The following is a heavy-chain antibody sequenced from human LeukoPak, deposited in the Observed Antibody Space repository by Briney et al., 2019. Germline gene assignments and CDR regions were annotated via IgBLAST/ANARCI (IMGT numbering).Heavy chain of an antibody. V-gene: IGHV3-21*01. J-gene: IGHJ4*02. CDR3: ARASSDTTNPLDY. D-gene: IGHD6-19*01. Sequence: GGSLRLSCVASGFTFSSYGLSWVRQAPGKGLEWVSSISSSSSYIYYADSVKGRFTISRDNAKNSLYLQMHSLRAEDTAVYYCARASSDTTNPLDYWGQGTLVTVSS. CDR1: GFTFSSYG. CDR2: ISSSSSYI.